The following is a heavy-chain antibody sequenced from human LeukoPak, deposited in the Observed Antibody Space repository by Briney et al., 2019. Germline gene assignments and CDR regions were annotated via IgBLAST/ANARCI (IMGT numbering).Heavy chain of an antibody. V-gene: IGHV1-69*05. D-gene: IGHD6-13*01. CDR1: GGTFSSYA. Sequence: GSSVKVSCKASGGTFSSYAISWVRQAPGQVLEWMGRIIPIFGTANYAQKFQGRVTITTDESTSTAYMELSSLRSEDTAVYYCARAADSSSWTHFDYWGQGTLVTVSS. CDR3: ARAADSSSWTHFDY. J-gene: IGHJ4*02. CDR2: IIPIFGTA.